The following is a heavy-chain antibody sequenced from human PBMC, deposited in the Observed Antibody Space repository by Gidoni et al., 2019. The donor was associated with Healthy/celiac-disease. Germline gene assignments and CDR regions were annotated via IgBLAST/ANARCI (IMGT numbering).Heavy chain of an antibody. CDR3: AKDPSSGWTGENWFDP. V-gene: IGHV3-23*01. CDR1: GFTFSSYA. CDR2: ISGSGGST. Sequence: EVQLLESGGGLVQPGGSLRLSCAASGFTFSSYAMSWVRQAPGKGLEWVSAISGSGGSTYYADSVKGRFTISRDNSKNTLYLQMNSLRAEDTAVYYCAKDPSSGWTGENWFDPWGQGTLVTVSS. J-gene: IGHJ5*02. D-gene: IGHD6-19*01.